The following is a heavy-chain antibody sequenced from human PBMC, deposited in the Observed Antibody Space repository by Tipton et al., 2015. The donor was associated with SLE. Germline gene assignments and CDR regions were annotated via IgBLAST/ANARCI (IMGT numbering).Heavy chain of an antibody. V-gene: IGHV3-23*01. J-gene: IGHJ3*02. Sequence: GSLRLSCAASGFTFSSYAMSWVRQAPGKGLEWVSAISGSGGSTYYADSVKGRFTVSRDNSKNTLYLQMNSLRAEDTAVYYCARVSPSYYDFWSGQDAFDIWGQGTMVTVSS. CDR3: ARVSPSYYDFWSGQDAFDI. CDR2: ISGSGGST. D-gene: IGHD3-3*01. CDR1: GFTFSSYA.